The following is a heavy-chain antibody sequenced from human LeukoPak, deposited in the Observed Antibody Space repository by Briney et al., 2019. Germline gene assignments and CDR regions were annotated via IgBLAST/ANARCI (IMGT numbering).Heavy chain of an antibody. J-gene: IGHJ4*02. CDR2: ISYDGSNK. D-gene: IGHD3-10*01. CDR3: SGAQNSSPWWLGEY. Sequence: PGRSLRLSCAASGFTFSSYAMHWVRQAPGKGLEWVAVISYDGSNKYYADSVKGRFTISRDNSKNTLYLQMNSLRAEDTAVYYCSGAQNSSPWWLGEYWGEGALGTVSS. V-gene: IGHV3-30-3*01. CDR1: GFTFSSYA.